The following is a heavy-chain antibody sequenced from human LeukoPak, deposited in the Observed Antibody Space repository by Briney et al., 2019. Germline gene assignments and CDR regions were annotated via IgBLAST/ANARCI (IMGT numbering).Heavy chain of an antibody. D-gene: IGHD6-13*01. Sequence: GRSLRLSCAASGFTFSGYAMHWVRQAPGKGLEWVAVISYDGSNKYYADSVKGRFTISRDNSKNTLYLQMNSLRAEDTAVYYCARDPRQQLVLDYWGQGTLVTVSS. CDR2: ISYDGSNK. CDR1: GFTFSGYA. J-gene: IGHJ4*02. CDR3: ARDPRQQLVLDY. V-gene: IGHV3-30*04.